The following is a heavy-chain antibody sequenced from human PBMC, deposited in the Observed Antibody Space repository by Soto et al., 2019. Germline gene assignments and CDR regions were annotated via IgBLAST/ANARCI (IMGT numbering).Heavy chain of an antibody. V-gene: IGHV3-66*01. Sequence: EMQLVESGGGLVQPGGSLRLSCAASEFTVSRSYMGWVRQAPGKGLDWVSSIYADGSTYYADSARIRFTISTDTSNDTLYLQMNTLSADAPATSYCAREVGSYWYFGLWGRGTLLAVSS. CDR1: EFTVSRSY. J-gene: IGHJ2*01. CDR2: IYADGST. D-gene: IGHD1-26*01. CDR3: AREVGSYWYFGL.